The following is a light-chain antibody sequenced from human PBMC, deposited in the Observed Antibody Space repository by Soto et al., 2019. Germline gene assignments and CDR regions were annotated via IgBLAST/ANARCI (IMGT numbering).Light chain of an antibody. CDR1: QSISSY. J-gene: IGKJ2*01. CDR2: AAS. Sequence: DIQMTQSPSSLSASVADRVTITYRASQSISSYLNWYQQKPGKAPKLLIYAASSLQSGVPSRFSGSGSGTDFTLTISSLQPEDFATYYCQQSYSTPYTFGQGTKLEIK. V-gene: IGKV1-39*01. CDR3: QQSYSTPYT.